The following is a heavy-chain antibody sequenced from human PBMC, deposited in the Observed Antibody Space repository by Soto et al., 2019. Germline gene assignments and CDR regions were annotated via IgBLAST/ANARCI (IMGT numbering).Heavy chain of an antibody. J-gene: IGHJ2*01. Sequence: GGSLRLSCSVSGFTFSNYAMHWVRQAPGKGLEYISGITSDWDRTWHADSVKDRFTISRDNSKNTLFLQMSSLRVEDTAIYFCVKGNQLLRYYFEFWGPGTLVTVPQ. V-gene: IGHV3-64D*06. CDR2: ITSDWDRT. CDR3: VKGNQLLRYYFEF. CDR1: GFTFSNYA. D-gene: IGHD1-26*01.